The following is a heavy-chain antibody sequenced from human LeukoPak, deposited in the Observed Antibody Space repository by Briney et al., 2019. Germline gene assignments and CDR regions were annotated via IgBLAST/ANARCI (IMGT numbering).Heavy chain of an antibody. CDR3: ARQSGTTAKEVNWFDP. J-gene: IGHJ5*02. CDR2: INPSSGGT. V-gene: IGHV1-2*02. CDR1: GYAFTGQY. Sequence: GASVKVSCKASGYAFTGQYIHWVRQAPGQGLEWMGGINPSSGGTNIAQKLQGRLTMTRDTSISTAYMELSSLTSDDTAVYSCARQSGTTAKEVNWFDPWGQGTLVTVSS. D-gene: IGHD1-26*01.